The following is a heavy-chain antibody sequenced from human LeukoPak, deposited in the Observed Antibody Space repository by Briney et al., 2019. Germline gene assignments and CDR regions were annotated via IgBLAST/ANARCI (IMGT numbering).Heavy chain of an antibody. CDR2: IYYTGST. J-gene: IGHJ6*03. CDR1: GGSISPHY. D-gene: IGHD6-13*01. V-gene: IGHV4-59*11. CDR3: ARAVSWTDYYYYMDV. Sequence: SETLSLTCSVSGGSISPHYWSWIRQSPGKGLEWVGYIYYTGSTNYNPSLKSRVIISVDTSKNQFSLKLSSVTAADTAVYYCARAVSWTDYYYYMDVWGKGTTVTVSS.